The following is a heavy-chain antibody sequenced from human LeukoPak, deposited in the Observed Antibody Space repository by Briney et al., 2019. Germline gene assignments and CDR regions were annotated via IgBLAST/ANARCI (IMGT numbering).Heavy chain of an antibody. J-gene: IGHJ5*01. D-gene: IGHD3-10*01. Sequence: SETLSLTCAVYGGSFSGYYWSWIRQPPGKGLEWIGEINHSGSTNYNPSLKSRVTVSVDTSKNQFSLNLSSVTAADTALYYCARRHYGSGNIDSWGQEPWSPSPQ. CDR1: GGSFSGYY. CDR3: ARRHYGSGNIDS. CDR2: INHSGST. V-gene: IGHV4-34*01.